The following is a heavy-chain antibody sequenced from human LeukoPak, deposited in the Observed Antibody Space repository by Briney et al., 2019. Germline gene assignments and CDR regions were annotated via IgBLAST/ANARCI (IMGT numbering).Heavy chain of an antibody. CDR2: IYTSGST. V-gene: IGHV4-4*07. CDR3: ARDSCSSTSCQRGDWFDP. Sequence: SETLSLTCTVSGGSISSYYWSWIRQPAGKGLEWIGRIYTSGSTNYNPSLKSRVTMSVDTSKNQFSLKLSSVTAADTAVYYCARDSCSSTSCQRGDWFDPWGQGTLVTVSS. J-gene: IGHJ5*02. CDR1: GGSISSYY. D-gene: IGHD2-2*01.